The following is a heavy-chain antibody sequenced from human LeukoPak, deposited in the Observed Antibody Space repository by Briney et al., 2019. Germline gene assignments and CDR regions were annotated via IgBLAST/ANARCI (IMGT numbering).Heavy chain of an antibody. J-gene: IGHJ6*02. CDR1: GFTFSSYS. CDR3: ARDVSGWYNYYYGMDV. Sequence: GGSLRLSCAASGFTFSSYSMNWVRQAPGKGLEWVSSISSSSSYIYYADSVKGRFTISRDNAKYSLYLQMNSLRAEDTAVYYCARDVSGWYNYYYGMDVWGQGTTVTVSS. D-gene: IGHD6-19*01. CDR2: ISSSSSYI. V-gene: IGHV3-21*01.